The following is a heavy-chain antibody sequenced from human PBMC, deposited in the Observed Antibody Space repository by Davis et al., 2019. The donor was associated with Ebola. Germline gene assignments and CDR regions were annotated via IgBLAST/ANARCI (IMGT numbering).Heavy chain of an antibody. CDR2: ISSSGSTI. CDR1: GFTFSDYY. Sequence: GESLKISCAASGFTFSDYYMSWIRQAPGKGLEWVSYISSSGSTIYYADSVKGRFTISRDNAKNSLYLQMNSLRAEDTAVYYCARDSCSSTSCSYYYYYYGMDVWGQGTTVTVSS. D-gene: IGHD2-2*01. V-gene: IGHV3-11*01. CDR3: ARDSCSSTSCSYYYYYYGMDV. J-gene: IGHJ6*02.